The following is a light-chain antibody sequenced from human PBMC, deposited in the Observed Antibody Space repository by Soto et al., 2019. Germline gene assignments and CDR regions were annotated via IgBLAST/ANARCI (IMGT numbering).Light chain of an antibody. Sequence: QPVLTQSPSASASLGASVKLTCTLSSGHSSYAIAWHQQQPEKGPRYLMKLNSDGSHRKGDGIPDRFSGSSSGAERYLTISSLQSEDEADYYCQTWGTGSHGVFGGGTKLTVL. CDR3: QTWGTGSHGV. J-gene: IGLJ3*02. V-gene: IGLV4-69*01. CDR1: SGHSSYA. CDR2: LNSDGSH.